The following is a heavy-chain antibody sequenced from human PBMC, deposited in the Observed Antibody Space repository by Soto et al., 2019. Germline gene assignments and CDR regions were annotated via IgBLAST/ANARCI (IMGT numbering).Heavy chain of an antibody. Sequence: GGSLRLSWAASGVTFGHEYLIWSRQAPGKGLEWVSYISSSGSTIYYADSVKGRFTISRDNAKNSLYLQMNSLRAEDTAVYYCARDHYDYADNAFDIWGQGTMVPVSS. CDR2: ISSSGSTI. D-gene: IGHD4-17*01. CDR3: ARDHYDYADNAFDI. V-gene: IGHV3-11*01. J-gene: IGHJ3*02. CDR1: GVTFGHEY.